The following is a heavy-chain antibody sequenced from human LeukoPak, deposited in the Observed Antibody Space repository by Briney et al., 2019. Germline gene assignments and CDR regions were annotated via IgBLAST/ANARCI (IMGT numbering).Heavy chain of an antibody. Sequence: PGGSLRLSCAASGFTFDNYAMTWVRQAPGKGLEWVSTISGSGDSTHYADSVKGRFTISRDNSKNTLYMQMNSLRVEDTAVYYCVKGCSYTGCYTFEYWGQGTLVTVSS. V-gene: IGHV3-23*01. CDR1: GFTFDNYA. J-gene: IGHJ4*02. CDR3: VKGCSYTGCYTFEY. D-gene: IGHD2-2*01. CDR2: ISGSGDST.